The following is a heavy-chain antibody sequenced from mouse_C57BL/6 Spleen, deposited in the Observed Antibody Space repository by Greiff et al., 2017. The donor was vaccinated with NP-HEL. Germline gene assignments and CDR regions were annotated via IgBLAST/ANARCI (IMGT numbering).Heavy chain of an antibody. CDR1: GYTFTDYN. J-gene: IGHJ3*01. D-gene: IGHD1-1*01. CDR3: ARTLYGSTAWFAY. CDR2: INPNNGGT. Sequence: VQLQQSGPELVKPGASVKMSCKASGYTFTDYNMHWVKQSHGKSLEWIGYINPNNGGTSYNQKFKGKATLTVNKSSSTAYMELRSLTSEDSAVYYCARTLYGSTAWFAYWGQGTLVTVSA. V-gene: IGHV1-22*01.